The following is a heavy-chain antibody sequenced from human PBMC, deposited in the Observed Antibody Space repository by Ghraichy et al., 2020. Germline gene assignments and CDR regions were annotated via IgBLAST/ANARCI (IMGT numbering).Heavy chain of an antibody. Sequence: GGSLRLSCAASGFTFSSYWMSWVRQAPGKGLEWVANIKQDGSEMYYVDSVKGRFTFSRDSVKNSLYLQMNSLRAEDTAVYYCASCNSSWPDRAFVYWGQGALVTVSS. CDR3: ASCNSSWPDRAFVY. CDR2: IKQDGSEM. V-gene: IGHV3-7*01. CDR1: GFTFSSYW. J-gene: IGHJ4*02. D-gene: IGHD2/OR15-2a*01.